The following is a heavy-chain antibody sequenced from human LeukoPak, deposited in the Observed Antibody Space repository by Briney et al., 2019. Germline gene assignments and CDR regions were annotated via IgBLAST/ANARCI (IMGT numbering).Heavy chain of an antibody. D-gene: IGHD1-26*01. V-gene: IGHV3-66*03. CDR2: IYSCGST. CDR1: GFTVSSNY. CDR3: ARDKLRGSAGNYYYMDV. J-gene: IGHJ6*03. Sequence: PGGSLRLSCAASGFTVSSNYMSWVRQAPGKGLEWVSVIYSCGSTYYADSVKGRFTISRDNSKNTLYLQMNSLSADDTAVYYCARDKLRGSAGNYYYMDVWGKGTTVTVSS.